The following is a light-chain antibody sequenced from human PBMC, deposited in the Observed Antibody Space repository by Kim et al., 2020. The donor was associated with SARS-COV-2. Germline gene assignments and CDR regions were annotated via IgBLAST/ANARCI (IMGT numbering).Light chain of an antibody. J-gene: IGLJ2*01. V-gene: IGLV3-25*03. CDR2: KDT. Sequence: SYELTQPRSVSVSPGQRARITCFGDTVPNRYTYWYQRKSGQAPVLLIYKDTERPSGIPERFSGSTSGITAALTISSVRAEDEADYYCQSSDRSGTNVIFGGGTQLTVL. CDR3: QSSDRSGTNVI. CDR1: TVPNRY.